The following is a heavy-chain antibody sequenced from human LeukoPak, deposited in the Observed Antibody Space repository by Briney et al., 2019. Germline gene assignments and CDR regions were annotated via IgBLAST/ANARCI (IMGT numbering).Heavy chain of an antibody. Sequence: SVKVSCKASGGTFSSYAISWVRQAPGQGLEWMGRIIPIFGTANYAQKFQGRVTITTDESTSTAYMELSSLRSEDTAVYSCARVRYSYDYYYYMDVWGKGTTVTVSS. CDR2: IIPIFGTA. J-gene: IGHJ6*03. D-gene: IGHD5-18*01. CDR3: ARVRYSYDYYYYMDV. CDR1: GGTFSSYA. V-gene: IGHV1-69*05.